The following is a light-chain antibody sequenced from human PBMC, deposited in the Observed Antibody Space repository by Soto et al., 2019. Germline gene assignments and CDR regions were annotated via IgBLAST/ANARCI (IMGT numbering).Light chain of an antibody. CDR2: EVT. CDR1: STDVGGYNS. CDR3: SSYGGGNTVV. V-gene: IGLV2-8*01. Sequence: QSVLTQPPSASGSPGQSVTVSCTGTSTDVGGYNSVSWYQHHPGKAPKLLIYEVTKRPSGVPDRFSGSKSGNTASLTVSGLQAEDEADYYCSSYGGGNTVVFGGGTKVTVL. J-gene: IGLJ2*01.